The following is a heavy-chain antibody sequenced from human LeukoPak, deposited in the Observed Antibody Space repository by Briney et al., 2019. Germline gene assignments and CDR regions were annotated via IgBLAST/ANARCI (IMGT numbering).Heavy chain of an antibody. CDR2: IYYSGST. Sequence: SETLSLTCTVSGGSISSGDYYWSWIRQPPGKGREWIGYIYYSGSTYYNPSLKSRVTISVDTSKNQFSLKLSSVTAADTAVYYCARDGSGSPFDYWSQGTLVTVSS. CDR1: GGSISSGDYY. J-gene: IGHJ4*02. V-gene: IGHV4-30-4*01. CDR3: ARDGSGSPFDY. D-gene: IGHD3-10*01.